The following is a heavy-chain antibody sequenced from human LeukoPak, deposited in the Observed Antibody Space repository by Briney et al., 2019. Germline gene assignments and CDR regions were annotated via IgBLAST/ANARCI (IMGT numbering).Heavy chain of an antibody. V-gene: IGHV3-21*01. CDR2: ISSSSSYI. CDR1: GFTFSSYS. CDR3: ARRGGTIDS. D-gene: IGHD3-16*01. Sequence: TGGSLRLSCAASGFTFSSYSMNWVRQAPGKGLGWVSSISSSSSYIYYADSVKGRFTISRDNAKNSLYPQMNSLRAEDTAVYYCARRGGTIDSWGQGTLVTVSS. J-gene: IGHJ4*02.